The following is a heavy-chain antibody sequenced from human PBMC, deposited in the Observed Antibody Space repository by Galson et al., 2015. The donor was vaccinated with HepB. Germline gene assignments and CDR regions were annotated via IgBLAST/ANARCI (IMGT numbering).Heavy chain of an antibody. V-gene: IGHV1-2*06. CDR3: ASVCSSTSCSIDY. CDR2: INPNSGGT. Sequence: SVKVSCKASGYTFTGYYMHWVRQAPGQGLEWMGRINPNSGGTNYAQKFQGRVTMTRDTSISTAYMDLNRLTSDDTAVYYCASVCSSTSCSIDYWGQGTLVTVSS. J-gene: IGHJ4*02. CDR1: GYTFTGYY. D-gene: IGHD2-2*01.